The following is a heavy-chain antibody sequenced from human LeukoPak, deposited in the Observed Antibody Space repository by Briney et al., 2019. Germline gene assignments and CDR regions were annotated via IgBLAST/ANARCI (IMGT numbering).Heavy chain of an antibody. CDR2: ISDTGKVV. CDR3: DNGEW. V-gene: IGHV3-23*01. J-gene: IGHJ4*02. D-gene: IGHD3-3*01. Sequence: GGSLRLSCIGSGFNFGDFAMSWVRQVPGRSPEFVSSISDTGKVVFYRDSVRGRATVSRDNSRSTLYLQLSDERGDDTAVYYCDNGEWWGPGTQVVVSS. CDR1: GFNFGDFA.